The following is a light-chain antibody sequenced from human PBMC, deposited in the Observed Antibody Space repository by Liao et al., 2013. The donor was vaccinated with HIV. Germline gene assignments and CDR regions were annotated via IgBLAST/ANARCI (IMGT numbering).Light chain of an antibody. Sequence: SYELTQPPSVSVSPGQTASITCSGDKLGDKYACWYQQKPGQSPVLVIYRDSKRPSGIPERFSGSNSGNTATLTISGTQAMDEADYYCQSADSSGTVVFGGGTKLTVL. V-gene: IGLV3-1*01. CDR1: KLGDKY. CDR3: QSADSSGTVV. J-gene: IGLJ2*01. CDR2: RDS.